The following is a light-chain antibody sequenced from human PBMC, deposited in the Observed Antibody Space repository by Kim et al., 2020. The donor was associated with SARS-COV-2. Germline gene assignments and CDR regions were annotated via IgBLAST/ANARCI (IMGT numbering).Light chain of an antibody. CDR2: AAS. CDR3: QQNHSTPWT. CDR1: QNISSY. V-gene: IGKV1-39*01. Sequence: ASVGDRVTITCRASQNISSYLNWYQQKPGNAPKFLIYAASTLQSGVPSSFSGSGSGADFTLSISSLQPEDCATYYCQQNHSTPWTFGQGTKVDIK. J-gene: IGKJ1*01.